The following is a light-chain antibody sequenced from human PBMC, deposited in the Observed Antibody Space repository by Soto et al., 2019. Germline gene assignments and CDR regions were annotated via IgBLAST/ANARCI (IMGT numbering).Light chain of an antibody. CDR1: EGISSY. CDR3: LQLKRYPLT. CDR2: TAS. J-gene: IGKJ4*01. Sequence: IQLTQSPSSLSASVGDRVAITCRASEGISSYLAWYQEKPGKVPKLLIDTASTLQNGVPSRFSGSGSGTDFTLTFSSLQPEDFATYYCLQLKRYPLTFGGGTRVEIK. V-gene: IGKV1-9*01.